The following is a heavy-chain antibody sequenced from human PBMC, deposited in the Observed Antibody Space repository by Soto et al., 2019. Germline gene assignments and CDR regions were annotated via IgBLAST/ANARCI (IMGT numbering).Heavy chain of an antibody. CDR1: GFTFSSYG. Sequence: PGGSLRLSCAASGFTFSSYGMRWVRQAPGKGLEWVSAISGSGGSTYYADSVKGRFTISRDNSKNTLYLQMNSLRAEDTAVYYCAKVEMASYDIWGQGTMVTVSS. J-gene: IGHJ3*02. CDR3: AKVEMASYDI. D-gene: IGHD1-1*01. V-gene: IGHV3-23*01. CDR2: ISGSGGST.